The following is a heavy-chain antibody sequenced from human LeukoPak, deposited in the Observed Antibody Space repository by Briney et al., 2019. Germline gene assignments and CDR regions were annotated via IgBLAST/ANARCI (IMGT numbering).Heavy chain of an antibody. D-gene: IGHD3-22*01. CDR3: ARGRDYYDSSGYYSKFDY. Sequence: GASVKVSCKASGYTFTSYDINWVRQATGQGLEWMGWMNPNSGNTGYAQKFQGRVTMTRNTSISTAYMELSSLRSEDTAVYYCARGRDYYDSSGYYSKFDYWGQGTLVTVSS. V-gene: IGHV1-8*01. CDR2: MNPNSGNT. CDR1: GYTFTSYD. J-gene: IGHJ4*02.